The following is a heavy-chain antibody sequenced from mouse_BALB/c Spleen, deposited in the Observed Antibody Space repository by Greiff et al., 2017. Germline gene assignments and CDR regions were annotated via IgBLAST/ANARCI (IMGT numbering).Heavy chain of an antibody. J-gene: IGHJ3*01. CDR1: GYTFTSYW. V-gene: IGHV1S41*01. D-gene: IGHD1-1*01. CDR3: ARNGITPWFAD. CDR2: IAPGSGST. Sequence: DLVKPGASVKLSCKASGYTFTSYWINWIKQRPGQGLEWIGRIAPGSGSTYYNDMFKGKATLTVDTSSSTAYIQLSSLSSEDSAVYFCARNGITPWFADWGQGTLVTVAA.